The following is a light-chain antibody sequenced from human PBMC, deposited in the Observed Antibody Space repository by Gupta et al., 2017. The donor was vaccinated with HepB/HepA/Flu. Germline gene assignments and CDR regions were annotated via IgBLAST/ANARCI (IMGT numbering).Light chain of an antibody. CDR1: QSGLDNSNNKNY. V-gene: IGKV4-1*01. CDR3: HQYYSYPCS. CDR2: WAS. Sequence: DIAMTQAPYSLAVSLGERATINCKSSQSGLDNSNNKNYLAWYQQKPGQPPKLLIYWASTREYGVPDKFSGRGSGTDFTLTISSLQAEDVAAYFCHQYYSYPCSFGQGTKMGIK. J-gene: IGKJ2*04.